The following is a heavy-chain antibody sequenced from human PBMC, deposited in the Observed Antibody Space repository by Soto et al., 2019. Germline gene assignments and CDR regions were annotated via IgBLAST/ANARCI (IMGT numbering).Heavy chain of an antibody. CDR3: ARQARYCTNGVCSAYGMDV. V-gene: IGHV1-46*01. J-gene: IGHJ6*02. Sequence: QVQLVQSGAEVKKPGASVKVSCKASGYTFTSYYMHWVRQAPGQGLVWMGIINPSGGSTSYAQKFQGRVTMTRDTSTSTVYMELSSLRSEDTAVYYCARQARYCTNGVCSAYGMDVWGQGTTVTVSS. CDR2: INPSGGST. D-gene: IGHD2-8*01. CDR1: GYTFTSYY.